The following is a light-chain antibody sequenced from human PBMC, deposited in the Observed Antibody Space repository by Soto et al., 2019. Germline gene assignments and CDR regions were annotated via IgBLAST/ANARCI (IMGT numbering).Light chain of an antibody. V-gene: IGLV2-14*03. CDR3: VSYTISSTLRI. J-gene: IGLJ2*01. Sequence: QSVLTQPASVSGSPGQSITISCAGTPSDIGAYNYVSWYQHLPGKAPKVIIYDVTNRPSGVSSRFSGSKSGAPASLPISGPQAEDGANYNGVSYTISSTLRIFGGGTKLTAL. CDR2: DVT. CDR1: PSDIGAYNY.